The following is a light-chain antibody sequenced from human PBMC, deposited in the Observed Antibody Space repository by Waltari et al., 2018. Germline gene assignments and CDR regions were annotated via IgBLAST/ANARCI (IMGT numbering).Light chain of an antibody. CDR1: SSDGGRYKY. J-gene: IGLJ1*01. CDR2: EVS. CDR3: SSYTSTSTPYV. V-gene: IGLV2-14*01. Sequence: QSALTQPASVSGSPGQSITISCTGSSSDGGRYKYVPWYQQYPGNFPKPMIYEVSNRPSGVSNRFSASKSGNTASLTIYGLQAEDEADYYCSSYTSTSTPYVFGTGTKVTVL.